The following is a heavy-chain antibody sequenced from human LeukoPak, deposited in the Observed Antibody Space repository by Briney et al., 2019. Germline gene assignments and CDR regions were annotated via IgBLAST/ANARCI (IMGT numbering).Heavy chain of an antibody. CDR1: GFTFSNAW. CDR2: IKSKTDGGTT. CDR3: AKCQITMIVVAFLRHYGMDV. D-gene: IGHD3-22*01. Sequence: GGSLRLSCAASGFTFSNAWMSWVRQAPGKGLEWVGRIKSKTDGGTTDYAAPVKGRFTISRDDSKNTLYLQMNSLKTEDTAVYYCAKCQITMIVVAFLRHYGMDVWGQGTTVTVSS. V-gene: IGHV3-15*01. J-gene: IGHJ6*02.